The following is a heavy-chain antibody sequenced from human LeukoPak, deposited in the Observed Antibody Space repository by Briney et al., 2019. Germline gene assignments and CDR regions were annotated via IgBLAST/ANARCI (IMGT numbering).Heavy chain of an antibody. V-gene: IGHV1-46*01. J-gene: IGHJ5*02. D-gene: IGHD2-8*01. CDR2: INPSGGST. CDR3: ARDLGRGVRVLMVYAMDNWFDP. CDR1: GYTFISYY. Sequence: ASVKVSCKASGYTFISYYMHWVRQAPGQGLEWMGIINPSGGSTSYAQKFQGRVTMTRDTSISTAYMELSRLRSDDTAVYYCARDLGRGVRVLMVYAMDNWFDPWGQGTLVTVSS.